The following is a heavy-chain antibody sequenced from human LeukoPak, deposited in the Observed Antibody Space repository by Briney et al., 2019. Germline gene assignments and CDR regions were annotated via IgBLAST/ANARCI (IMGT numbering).Heavy chain of an antibody. J-gene: IGHJ4*02. D-gene: IGHD3-16*02. CDR3: AKDTTRLGELSLFDY. CDR2: ISWDGGST. CDR1: GFTFDDYA. Sequence: GGSLRLSCAASGFTFDDYAMHWVRQAPGKGLEWVSLISWDGGSTYYADSVKGRFTISRDNSKNSLYLQMNSLGAEDTALYYCAKDTTRLGELSLFDYWGQGTLVTVSS. V-gene: IGHV3-43D*03.